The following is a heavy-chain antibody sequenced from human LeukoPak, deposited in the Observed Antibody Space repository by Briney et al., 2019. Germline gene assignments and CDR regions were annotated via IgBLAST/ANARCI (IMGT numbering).Heavy chain of an antibody. D-gene: IGHD3-10*01. V-gene: IGHV3-33*01. CDR2: IWYDGSNK. Sequence: GGSLRLSCAASGFTFSSYGMHWVRQAPGKGLEWVAVIWYDGSNKYYADSVKGRFTISRDSSKNTLYLHMNSLRAEDTAVYYCARGSGSPSYFDYWGQGTLVTVSS. CDR1: GFTFSSYG. J-gene: IGHJ4*02. CDR3: ARGSGSPSYFDY.